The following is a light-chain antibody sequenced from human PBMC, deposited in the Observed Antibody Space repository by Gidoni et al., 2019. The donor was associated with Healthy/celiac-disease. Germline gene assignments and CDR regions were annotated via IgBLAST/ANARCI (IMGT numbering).Light chain of an antibody. CDR3: QQRSNWPTLT. J-gene: IGKJ4*01. V-gene: IGKV3-11*01. Sequence: IVLPHSPATLSLSPGERATLSCRASQSVSSYLAWYQQKPGQAPRLLIYDASNRATGIPARFSGSGSGTDFTLTISSLEPEDVAVYYCQQRSNWPTLTFGGGTKVEIK. CDR2: DAS. CDR1: QSVSSY.